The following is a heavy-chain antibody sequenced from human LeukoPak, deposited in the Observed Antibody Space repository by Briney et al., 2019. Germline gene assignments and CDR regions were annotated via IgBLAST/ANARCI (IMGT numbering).Heavy chain of an antibody. CDR1: GGSISSGGYS. CDR2: IYHSGST. Sequence: RTSETLSLTCAVSGGSISSGGYSWSWLRQPPGKGLEWIGYIYHSGSTYYNPSLKSRVTISVDRSKNQFSLKLSSVTAADTAVYYCARVGIAAAAAFDYWGQGTLVTVSS. V-gene: IGHV4-30-2*01. D-gene: IGHD6-13*01. J-gene: IGHJ4*02. CDR3: ARVGIAAAAAFDY.